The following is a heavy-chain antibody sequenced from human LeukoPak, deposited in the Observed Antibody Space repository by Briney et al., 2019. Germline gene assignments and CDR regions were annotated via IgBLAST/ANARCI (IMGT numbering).Heavy chain of an antibody. D-gene: IGHD3-22*01. CDR3: AKADSSGYYYGYFDY. CDR2: ISWNSGSI. CDR1: GFTFSDSY. V-gene: IGHV3-9*03. Sequence: GGSLRLSCAASGFTFSDSYMTWVRQAPGKGLEWVSGISWNSGSIGYADSVKGRFTISRDNAKNSLYLQMNSLRAEDMALCYCAKADSSGYYYGYFDYWGQGTLVTVSS. J-gene: IGHJ4*02.